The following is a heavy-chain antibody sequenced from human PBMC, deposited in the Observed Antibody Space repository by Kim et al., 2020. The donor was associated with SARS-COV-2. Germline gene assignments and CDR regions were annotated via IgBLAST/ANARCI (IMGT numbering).Heavy chain of an antibody. CDR2: FSGRTTNT. V-gene: IGHV3-23*01. D-gene: IGHD1-1*01. CDR3: ARNWNCDY. Sequence: GGSLRLSCAASGFTFSSYTMSWLRQAPGKGLEWVSSFSGRTTNTYYADSVKGRFTISRDNSKNTLYLQMNSLGAEDTAVYYCARNWNCDYWGQGTLVTVS. J-gene: IGHJ4*02. CDR1: GFTFSSYT.